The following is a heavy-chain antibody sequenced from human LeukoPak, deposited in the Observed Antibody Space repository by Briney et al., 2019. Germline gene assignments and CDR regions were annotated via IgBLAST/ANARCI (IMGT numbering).Heavy chain of an antibody. Sequence: GGSLRLSCAASGFTFSSYSMNWVRQAPGKGLEWGSSISSSSSYISYADSVKGRFTISRDNAKNSLYLQMNSLRAEDTAVYYCARPAYDSSGYYWGQGTLVTVSS. D-gene: IGHD3-22*01. J-gene: IGHJ4*02. CDR2: ISSSSSYI. CDR3: ARPAYDSSGYY. V-gene: IGHV3-21*01. CDR1: GFTFSSYS.